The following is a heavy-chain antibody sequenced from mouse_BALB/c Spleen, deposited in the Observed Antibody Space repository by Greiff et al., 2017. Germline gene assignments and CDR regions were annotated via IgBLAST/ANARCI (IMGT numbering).Heavy chain of an antibody. V-gene: IGHV5-4*02. J-gene: IGHJ4*01. CDR2: ISDGGSYT. Sequence: EVQGVESGGGLVKPGGSLKLSCAASGFTFSDYYMYWVRQTPEKRLEWVATISDGGSYTYYPDSVKGRFTISRDNAKNNLYLQMSSLKSEDTAMYYCARGTSLLDYAMDYWGQGTSVTVSS. CDR3: ARGTSLLDYAMDY. D-gene: IGHD2-1*01. CDR1: GFTFSDYY.